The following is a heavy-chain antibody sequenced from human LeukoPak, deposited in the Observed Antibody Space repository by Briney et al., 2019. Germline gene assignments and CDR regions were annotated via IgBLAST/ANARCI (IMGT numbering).Heavy chain of an antibody. Sequence: ASVKASCKASVYTFTSYGISWVRQSAGQEVEGMGWISAYNGNTNYAQKLQGRVTMTTDTSTSTAYMELRSLRSDDTAVYYCARGLSYETDYWGQGTLVTVSS. J-gene: IGHJ4*02. V-gene: IGHV1-18*01. CDR3: ARGLSYETDY. CDR2: ISAYNGNT. CDR1: VYTFTSYG. D-gene: IGHD3-22*01.